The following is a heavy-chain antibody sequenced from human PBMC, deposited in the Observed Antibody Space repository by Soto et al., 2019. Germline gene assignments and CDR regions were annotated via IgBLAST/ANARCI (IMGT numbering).Heavy chain of an antibody. Sequence: VQLVESGGGLVKPGGSLRISCAASGFTFRDAWMSWVRQAPGKGLEWVGRITRNSDGATTFYGAPVKGRFTISRDDSKKTLFLQMNSLKIEDTAMYFCTTSLVGANAFDIWGQGTMVTVSS. CDR1: GFTFRDAW. D-gene: IGHD1-26*01. CDR2: ITRNSDGATT. CDR3: TTSLVGANAFDI. J-gene: IGHJ3*02. V-gene: IGHV3-15*01.